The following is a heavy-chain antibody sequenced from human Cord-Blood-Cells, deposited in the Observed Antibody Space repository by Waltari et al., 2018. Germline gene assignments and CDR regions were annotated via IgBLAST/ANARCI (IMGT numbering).Heavy chain of an antibody. CDR2: INHSGST. J-gene: IGHJ5*02. Sequence: QVQLQQWGAGLLKHSETLSLTCAVYGGSFSGYYWSWIRQPPGKGLEWIGEINHSGSTNYNPSLKRRVTISVDTSKNQFSLKLSSVTAADTAVYYCARTPYSSSWYNWFDPWGQGTLVTVSS. V-gene: IGHV4-34*01. CDR1: GGSFSGYY. CDR3: ARTPYSSSWYNWFDP. D-gene: IGHD6-13*01.